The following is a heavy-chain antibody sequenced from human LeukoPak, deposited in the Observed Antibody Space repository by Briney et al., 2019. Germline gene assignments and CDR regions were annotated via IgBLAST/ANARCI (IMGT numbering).Heavy chain of an antibody. D-gene: IGHD6-13*01. Sequence: SVKVSCKASGGTFSSYAISWVRQAPGQGLEWMGGIIPIFGTANYAQKFQGRVTITTDESTSTAYMELSSLRSEDTAVYYCARVRRQQLVLAYFDYWGQGTLVTVSS. CDR2: IIPIFGTA. CDR1: GGTFSSYA. J-gene: IGHJ4*02. CDR3: ARVRRQQLVLAYFDY. V-gene: IGHV1-69*05.